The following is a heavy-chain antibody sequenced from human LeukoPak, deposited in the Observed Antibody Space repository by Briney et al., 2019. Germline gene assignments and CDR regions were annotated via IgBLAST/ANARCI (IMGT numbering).Heavy chain of an antibody. Sequence: AGGSLRLSCAASGFTFSSYAMSWVRQAPGKGLEWVSAISGSGGSTYYADSAKGRFTISRDNPKNTLYLQMNSLRAEDTAVYYCAKEDLYYDFWSGYNYYYGMDVWGQGTTVTVSS. J-gene: IGHJ6*02. D-gene: IGHD3-3*01. CDR2: ISGSGGST. CDR3: AKEDLYYDFWSGYNYYYGMDV. CDR1: GFTFSSYA. V-gene: IGHV3-23*01.